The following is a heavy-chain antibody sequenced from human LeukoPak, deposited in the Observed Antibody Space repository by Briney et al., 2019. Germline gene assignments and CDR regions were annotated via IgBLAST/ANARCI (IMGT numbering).Heavy chain of an antibody. CDR1: GFTFSNYW. CDR2: INQDGSEK. V-gene: IGHV3-7*04. J-gene: IGHJ6*02. Sequence: GGSLRLSCAASGFTFSNYWMTWVRQAPGKGLEWVANINQDGSEKYYVDSVKGRFTISRDNAKNSLYLQMTSLRAEDTAVYYCARRGLLDVWGQGTTVTVSS. CDR3: ARRGLLDV. D-gene: IGHD3-16*01.